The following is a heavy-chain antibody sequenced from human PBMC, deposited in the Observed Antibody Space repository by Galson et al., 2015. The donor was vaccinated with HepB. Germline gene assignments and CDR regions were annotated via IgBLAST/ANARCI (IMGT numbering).Heavy chain of an antibody. V-gene: IGHV3-53*01. D-gene: IGHD3-16*01. CDR1: GFNLSSYY. CDR2: IYSGGTT. CDR3: ARGDIFDI. Sequence: SLRLSCAGSGFNLSSYYMTWVRQAPGKGLEWVSVIYSGGTTYYADSVKGRFTISRDNSKYTLFLQMNSLRAEDTAVYYCARGDIFDIWGQGTMVTISS. J-gene: IGHJ3*02.